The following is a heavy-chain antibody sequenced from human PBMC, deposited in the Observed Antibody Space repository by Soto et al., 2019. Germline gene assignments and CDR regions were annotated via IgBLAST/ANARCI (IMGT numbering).Heavy chain of an antibody. V-gene: IGHV3-7*01. CDR2: INPDGSVK. D-gene: IGHD1-26*01. J-gene: IGHJ4*02. CDR1: GFTFSSHW. Sequence: GGSLTLSCGASGFTFSSHWMTWVRQAPGKGLEWVASINPDGSVKHYVDSVKGRFTISRDNADHSLYLQMSTLRAEDTAVYYCARLYGDVSTFAYWGQGTLVTVPQ. CDR3: ARLYGDVSTFAY.